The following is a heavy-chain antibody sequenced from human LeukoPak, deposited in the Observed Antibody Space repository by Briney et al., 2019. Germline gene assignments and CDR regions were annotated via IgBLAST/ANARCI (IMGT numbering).Heavy chain of an antibody. Sequence: ASVKVSCKASGGTFSSYVISWVRQAPGQGLEWMGGIIPIFGTANYAQKFQGRVTITADESTSTAYMELSSLRSEDTAVYYCASRLERYCSGGSCYPEDYWGQGTLATVSS. CDR1: GGTFSSYV. CDR3: ASRLERYCSGGSCYPEDY. D-gene: IGHD2-15*01. CDR2: IIPIFGTA. V-gene: IGHV1-69*13. J-gene: IGHJ4*02.